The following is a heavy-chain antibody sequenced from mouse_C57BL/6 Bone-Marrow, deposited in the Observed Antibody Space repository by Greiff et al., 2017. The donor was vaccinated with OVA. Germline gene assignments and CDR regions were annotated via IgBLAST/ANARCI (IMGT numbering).Heavy chain of an antibody. J-gene: IGHJ1*03. CDR1: GFNIKNTY. CDR3: AIDDGYFWYFDV. D-gene: IGHD2-3*01. V-gene: IGHV14-3*01. Sequence: EVQRVESVAELVRPGASVKLSCTASGFNIKNTYMHWVKQRPEQGLEWIGRIDPANGNTKYAPKFQGKATITADTSSNTAYLQLSSLTSEDTAIYYCAIDDGYFWYFDVWGTGTTVTVSS. CDR2: IDPANGNT.